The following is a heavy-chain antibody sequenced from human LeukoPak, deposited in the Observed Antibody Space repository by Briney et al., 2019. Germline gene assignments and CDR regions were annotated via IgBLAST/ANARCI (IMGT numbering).Heavy chain of an antibody. Sequence: SQTLSLTCAISGDSVSSNSVTWNWIRQSPSRGLEWLGRTYYRSTWYNDYAVSVRGRITVNPDTSKNQFSLHLNSVTPEDTAVYYCARGSTAGEFDYWGQGTLVTVSS. J-gene: IGHJ4*02. V-gene: IGHV6-1*01. CDR1: GDSVSSNSVT. CDR3: ARGSTAGEFDY. CDR2: TYYRSTWYN. D-gene: IGHD1-1*01.